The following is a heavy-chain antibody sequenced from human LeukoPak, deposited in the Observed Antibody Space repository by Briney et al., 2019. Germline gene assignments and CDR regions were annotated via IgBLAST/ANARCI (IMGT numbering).Heavy chain of an antibody. D-gene: IGHD3-3*01. CDR1: GGSVSSGGYY. J-gene: IGHJ4*02. V-gene: IGHV4-61*08. CDR2: INHSGST. CDR3: ARELYDFWSGYQDY. Sequence: SETLSLTCTVSGGSVSSGGYYWSWIRQPPGKGLEWIGEINHSGSTNYNPSLKSRVTISVDTSKNQFSLKLSSVTAADTAVYYCARELYDFWSGYQDYWGQGTLVTVSS.